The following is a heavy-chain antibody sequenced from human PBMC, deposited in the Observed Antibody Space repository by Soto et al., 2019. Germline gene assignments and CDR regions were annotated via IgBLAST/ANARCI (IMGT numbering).Heavy chain of an antibody. CDR3: AKDLVYYYGSGSYPD. V-gene: IGHV3-33*06. CDR1: GFIVSSYG. J-gene: IGHJ4*02. D-gene: IGHD3-10*01. CDR2: IWYDGSNK. Sequence: PGGSLRLSCAASGFIVSSYGMHWVRQAPGKGLEWVAVIWYDGSNKYNADSVKGRFTISRDNSKNTLYLQMNSLRAEDTAVYYCAKDLVYYYGSGSYPDWGQGTLVTVSS.